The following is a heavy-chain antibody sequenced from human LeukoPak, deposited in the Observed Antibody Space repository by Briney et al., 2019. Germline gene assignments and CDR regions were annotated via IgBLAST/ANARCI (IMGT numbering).Heavy chain of an antibody. V-gene: IGHV3-15*01. CDR2: IKSKTDGGTT. CDR3: TTDQRNLIAAVDAGY. CDR1: GFTFSNAW. D-gene: IGHD6-13*01. J-gene: IGHJ4*02. Sequence: GGSLRLSCAASGFTFSNAWMSWVRQAPGKGLEWVGRIKSKTDGGTTDYAAPVKGRFTISRDDSKNTLYLQMNSLKTEDTAVYYCTTDQRNLIAAVDAGYWGQGTLVTVSS.